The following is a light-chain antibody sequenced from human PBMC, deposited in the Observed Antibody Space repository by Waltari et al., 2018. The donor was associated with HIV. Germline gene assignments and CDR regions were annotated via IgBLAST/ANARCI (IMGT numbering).Light chain of an antibody. CDR3: SSYAGINPVI. J-gene: IGLJ2*01. V-gene: IGLV2-8*01. CDR1: SSDVGRYAY. Sequence: QSALTQPPSASGSLGQSVTISCTGRSSDVGRYAYVSWYQQHPGKAPKLLIFEVNKRPSGVPDRFSGSKSGNTASLTVSGLQAEDEAEYSCSSYAGINPVIFGGGTTLTVL. CDR2: EVN.